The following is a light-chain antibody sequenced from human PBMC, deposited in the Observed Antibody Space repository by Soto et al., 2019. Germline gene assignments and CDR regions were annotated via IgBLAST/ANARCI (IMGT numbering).Light chain of an antibody. CDR3: GTWDSSLSAVV. Sequence: QSVLTQPPSVSAAPGQKVTISCSGSSSNIGNNYVSWYQQFPGTAPKLLIYDNNKRPSGIPDRFSVPKSGTSATLGITGLQTGDEADYYCGTWDSSLSAVVFGGGTKLTVL. CDR2: DNN. J-gene: IGLJ2*01. V-gene: IGLV1-51*01. CDR1: SSNIGNNY.